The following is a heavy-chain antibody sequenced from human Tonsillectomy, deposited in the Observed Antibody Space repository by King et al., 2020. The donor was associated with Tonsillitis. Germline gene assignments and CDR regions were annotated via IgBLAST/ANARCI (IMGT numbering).Heavy chain of an antibody. Sequence: QLQESGPGLVKPSETLSLTCTVSGGSVSSGSYYWSWIRQPPGKGLEWIGYIYYSGSTNYNPSLKSRVTISVDTSKNQFSLKLSSVTAADTAVYYCARDTAFYGGNSYYYSGMDVWGQGTTVTVSS. D-gene: IGHD4-23*01. J-gene: IGHJ6*02. V-gene: IGHV4-61*01. CDR2: IYYSGST. CDR1: GGSVSSGSYY. CDR3: ARDTAFYGGNSYYYSGMDV.